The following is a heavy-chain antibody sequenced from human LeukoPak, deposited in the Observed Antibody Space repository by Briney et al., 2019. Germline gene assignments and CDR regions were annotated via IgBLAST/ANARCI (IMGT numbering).Heavy chain of an antibody. Sequence: PGGSLRLSCAASGFTFSSYGMHWVRQAPGKGLEWVAFIRYDGSNKYYADSVKGRFTISRDNSKNTLYLQMNSLRAEDTAVYYCARGPNCSGGSCYYYYYYMDVWGKGTTVTVSS. CDR3: ARGPNCSGGSCYYYYYYMDV. CDR1: GFTFSSYG. J-gene: IGHJ6*03. D-gene: IGHD2-15*01. V-gene: IGHV3-30*02. CDR2: IRYDGSNK.